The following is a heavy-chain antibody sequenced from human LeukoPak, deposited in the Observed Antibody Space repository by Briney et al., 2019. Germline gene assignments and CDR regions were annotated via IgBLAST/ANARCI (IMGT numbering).Heavy chain of an antibody. CDR2: INPDGSST. D-gene: IGHD2/OR15-2a*01. CDR3: VSLSDY. CDR1: GFTFSTFW. V-gene: IGHV3-74*01. Sequence: GGSLRLSCAASGFTFSTFWMYWVRQTPEKGLVWVSRINPDGSSTTYADFVKGRFTISRDNAKNSLYLLMNSLRAEDTALYYCVSLSDYWGQGTLVTVSS. J-gene: IGHJ4*02.